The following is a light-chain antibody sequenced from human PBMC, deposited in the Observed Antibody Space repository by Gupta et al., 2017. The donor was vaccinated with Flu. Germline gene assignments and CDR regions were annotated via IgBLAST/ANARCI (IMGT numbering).Light chain of an antibody. Sequence: VTIFCSGSSSNIGSNPVNWYQQVSGTAPKLLIYGKSQRPSGVPDRFSGSKSGTSASLAISGLQSEDEADYYCAAWDDSLNGHDAFGTGTKVTVL. J-gene: IGLJ1*01. V-gene: IGLV1-44*01. CDR3: AAWDDSLNGHDA. CDR2: GKS. CDR1: SSNIGSNP.